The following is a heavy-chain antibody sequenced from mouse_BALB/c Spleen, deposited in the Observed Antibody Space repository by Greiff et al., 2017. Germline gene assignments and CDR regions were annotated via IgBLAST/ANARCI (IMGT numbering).Heavy chain of an antibody. Sequence: EVQLQQSGPELEKPGASVKISCKASGYSFTGYNMNWVKQSNGKSLEWIGGINPNNGGTSYNQKFKGKATLTVDKSSSTAYMELRSLTSEDSAVYYCARGIITRRYYFDYWGQGTTLTVSS. CDR2: INPNNGGT. D-gene: IGHD1-1*01. J-gene: IGHJ2*01. CDR3: ARGIITRRYYFDY. V-gene: IGHV1-18*01. CDR1: GYSFTGYN.